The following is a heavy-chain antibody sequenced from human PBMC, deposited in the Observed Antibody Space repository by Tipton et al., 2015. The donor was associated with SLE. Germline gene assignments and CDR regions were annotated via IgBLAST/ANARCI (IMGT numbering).Heavy chain of an antibody. D-gene: IGHD5-12*01. V-gene: IGHV4-61*02. CDR2: IYTSGST. Sequence: TLSLTCTVSGGSITSDDYYWNWIRQPAGQGLEWIGRIYTSGSTNYNPSLKSRVTISADTSKNQFSLKVSSVTAADTAVYYCAREVGSGYDLGYWGQGTLVTVSS. CDR3: AREVGSGYDLGY. CDR1: GGSITSDDYY. J-gene: IGHJ4*02.